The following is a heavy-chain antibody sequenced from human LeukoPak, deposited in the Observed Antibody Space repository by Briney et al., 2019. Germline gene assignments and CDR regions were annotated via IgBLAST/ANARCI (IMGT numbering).Heavy chain of an antibody. D-gene: IGHD3-22*01. CDR1: GGSISSSSYY. CDR2: IYYSGST. Sequence: PSETLSLTCTVSGGSISSSSYYWGWIRQPPGKGLEWIGSIYYSGSTYYNPSLKSRVTISVDTSKNQFSLKLSSVTAADTAVYYCARDLVVTDYYYYYMDVWGKGTTVTVSS. J-gene: IGHJ6*03. CDR3: ARDLVVTDYYYYYMDV. V-gene: IGHV4-39*07.